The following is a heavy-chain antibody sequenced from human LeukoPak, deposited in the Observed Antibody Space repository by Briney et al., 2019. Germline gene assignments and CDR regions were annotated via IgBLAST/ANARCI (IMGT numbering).Heavy chain of an antibody. D-gene: IGHD6-6*01. CDR2: IYFSGST. J-gene: IGHJ4*02. Sequence: SETLSLTCTVSGGSIRSHCWSWVRQPPGKGLEWIGYIYFSGSTNYNPSLRSRVTISMGTSENQFSLKLSSVTAADTAVYYCARGAAPHYSDYWGQGTLVTVSS. CDR1: GGSIRSHC. V-gene: IGHV4-59*11. CDR3: ARGAAPHYSDY.